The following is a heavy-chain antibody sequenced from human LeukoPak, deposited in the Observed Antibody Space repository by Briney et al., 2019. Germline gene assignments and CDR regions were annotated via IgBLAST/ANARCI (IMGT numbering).Heavy chain of an antibody. CDR3: ARHLYCSSTSCYLRYFDY. CDR2: INHSGST. CDR1: GGSFSGYH. Sequence: SETLSLTCAVYGGSFSGYHWSWIRQPPGKGLEWIGEINHSGSTNYNPSLKSRVTISVDTSKNQFSLKLSSVTAADTAVYYCARHLYCSSTSCYLRYFDYWGQGTLVTVSS. D-gene: IGHD2-2*01. J-gene: IGHJ4*02. V-gene: IGHV4-34*01.